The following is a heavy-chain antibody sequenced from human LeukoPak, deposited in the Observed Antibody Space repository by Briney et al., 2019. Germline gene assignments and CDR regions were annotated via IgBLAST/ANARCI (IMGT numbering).Heavy chain of an antibody. CDR2: MNPNSGNT. D-gene: IGHD2-2*03. J-gene: IGHJ6*02. V-gene: IGHV1-8*01. CDR1: GYTFTSYD. Sequence: SVKVSCKASGYTFTSYDINWVRQATGHGLESMGWMNPNSGNTGYAQKFQGRVTMTRNTSISTAYMELSSLRSEDTAVYYCARSGYCSSTSCDGYYYYYGMDVWGQGTTVTVSS. CDR3: ARSGYCSSTSCDGYYYYYGMDV.